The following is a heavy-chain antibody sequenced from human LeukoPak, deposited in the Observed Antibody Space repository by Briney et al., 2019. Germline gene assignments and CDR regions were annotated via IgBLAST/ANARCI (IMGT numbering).Heavy chain of an antibody. CDR1: GFTFSSYG. CDR2: ISYDGSNK. CDR3: AKAEGRYPQYSDY. V-gene: IGHV3-30*18. D-gene: IGHD3-16*02. J-gene: IGHJ4*02. Sequence: QPGGSLRLSCAASGFTFSSYGMHWVRQAPGKGPEWVAVISYDGSNKYCADSVKGRFTISRDNSKNTLYLQMNSLRAEDTAVYYCAKAEGRYPQYSDYWGQGTLVTVSS.